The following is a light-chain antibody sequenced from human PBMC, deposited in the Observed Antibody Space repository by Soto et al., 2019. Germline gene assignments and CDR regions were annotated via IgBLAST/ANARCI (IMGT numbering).Light chain of an antibody. CDR2: KAS. J-gene: IGKJ2*01. CDR3: QQYNSYSYT. Sequence: DIQMTQSPSTLSASVGYRVTITCRASQSISSWLAWYQQKPGKAPKLLIYKASSLESGVPSRISGSGSGTEFTLTISSLQPDDFATYYCQQYNSYSYTFGKGTKVDLK. V-gene: IGKV1-5*03. CDR1: QSISSW.